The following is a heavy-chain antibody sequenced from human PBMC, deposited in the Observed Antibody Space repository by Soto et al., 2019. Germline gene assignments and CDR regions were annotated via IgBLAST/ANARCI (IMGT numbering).Heavy chain of an antibody. CDR2: VSYSGST. D-gene: IGHD3-9*01. J-gene: IGHJ4*02. V-gene: IGHV4-39*01. Sequence: QLQLQESGPGLVKPSETLSLTCTVSGGSISSNNYYWGWIRQPPGKGLEWVGSVSYSGSTYYNPSLKSRVTISVDTSKNQFSLKLSSVTAADTAVYYCARTLRYFDGYFDYWGQGTLVTVSS. CDR3: ARTLRYFDGYFDY. CDR1: GGSISSNNYY.